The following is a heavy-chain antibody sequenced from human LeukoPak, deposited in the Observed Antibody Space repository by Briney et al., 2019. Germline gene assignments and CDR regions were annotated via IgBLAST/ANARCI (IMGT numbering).Heavy chain of an antibody. D-gene: IGHD3-10*01. CDR3: ARGARHMVRGVIIKYYYYYMDV. Sequence: GGSLRLSCAASGITFSNYWMNWVRQAPGKGLEWVANIKQDGSEKNFVNSVKGRFTISRENAKNSLYLQMNSLRAGDTAVYYCARGARHMVRGVIIKYYYYYMDVWGKGTTVTISS. J-gene: IGHJ6*03. CDR1: GITFSNYW. V-gene: IGHV3-7*01. CDR2: IKQDGSEK.